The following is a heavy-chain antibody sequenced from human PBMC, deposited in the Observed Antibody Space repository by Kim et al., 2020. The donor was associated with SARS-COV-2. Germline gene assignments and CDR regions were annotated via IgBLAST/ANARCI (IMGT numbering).Heavy chain of an antibody. CDR2: IYYSRST. Sequence: SETLSLTCTVSGGSVSSGSYYWSWIRQPPGKGLEWIGYIYYSRSTNYNPSLKSRVTISVDTSKNQFSLKLSSVTAADTAVYYCARGWLVGATISAFDIWGQGTMVTVSS. J-gene: IGHJ3*02. CDR3: ARGWLVGATISAFDI. CDR1: GGSVSSGSYY. V-gene: IGHV4-61*01. D-gene: IGHD1-26*01.